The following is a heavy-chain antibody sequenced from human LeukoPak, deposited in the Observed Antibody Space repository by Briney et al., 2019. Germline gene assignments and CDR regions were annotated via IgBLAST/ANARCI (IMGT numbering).Heavy chain of an antibody. J-gene: IGHJ3*02. D-gene: IGHD1-26*01. CDR1: GFTFGNYG. CDR2: ISSSSSTI. V-gene: IGHV3-48*01. Sequence: GRSLRLSCAASGFTFGNYGVHWVRQAPGKGLEWVSYISSSSSTIYYADSVKGRFTISRDNAKNSLYLQMNSLRAEDTAVYYCARGGEYSGSYFRHNAFDIWGQGTMVTVSS. CDR3: ARGGEYSGSYFRHNAFDI.